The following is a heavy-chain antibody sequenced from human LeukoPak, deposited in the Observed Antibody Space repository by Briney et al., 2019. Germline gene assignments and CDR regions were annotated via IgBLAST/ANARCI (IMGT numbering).Heavy chain of an antibody. D-gene: IGHD4/OR15-4a*01. J-gene: IGHJ6*03. CDR1: GYTFTAYY. V-gene: IGHV1-2*02. CDR3: ARDLDLGADYFYYMDV. Sequence: ASVKVSCKASGYTFTAYYMHWVRQAPGQKFEWMGWINPNSGGSTYAEKFEGRVTMTSDTSINTVYMELSRLTSDDTAVYYCARDLDLGADYFYYMDVWGKGTTVTISS. CDR2: INPNSGGS.